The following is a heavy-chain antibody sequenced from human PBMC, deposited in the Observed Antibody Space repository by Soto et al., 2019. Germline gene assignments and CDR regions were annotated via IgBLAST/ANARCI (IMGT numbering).Heavy chain of an antibody. Sequence: SETLSLTCAVYGGSFSGYYWSWIRQPPGKGLEWIGEINHSGSTNYNPSLKSRVTISVDTSKNQFSLNVSSVTAADTAVYYCARVKWFGESGFDYWGQGTTVTVSS. J-gene: IGHJ4*03. CDR2: INHSGST. V-gene: IGHV4-34*01. CDR3: ARVKWFGESGFDY. CDR1: GGSFSGYY. D-gene: IGHD3-10*01.